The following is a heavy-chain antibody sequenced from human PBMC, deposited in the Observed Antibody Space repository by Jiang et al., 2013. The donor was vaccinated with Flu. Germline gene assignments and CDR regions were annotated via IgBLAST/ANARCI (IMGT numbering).Heavy chain of an antibody. CDR2: IIPILGIA. J-gene: IGHJ4*02. D-gene: IGHD2-15*01. V-gene: IGHV1-69*04. Sequence: SGAEVKKPGSSVKVSCKASGGTFSSYAISWVRQAPGQGLEWMGGIIPILGIANYAQKFQGRVTITADKSTSTAYMELSSLRSEDTAVYYCARDHCSGGSCYRGSLRGGYGYWGQGTLVTVSS. CDR3: ARDHCSGGSCYRGSLRGGYGY. CDR1: GGTFSSYA.